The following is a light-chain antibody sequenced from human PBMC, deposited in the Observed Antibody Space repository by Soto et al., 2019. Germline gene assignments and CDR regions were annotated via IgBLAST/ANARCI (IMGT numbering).Light chain of an antibody. CDR2: SND. J-gene: IGLJ7*01. CDR3: ATWDDSLNGWV. CDR1: KSNIGDNP. V-gene: IGLV1-44*01. Sequence: QAVVTQPPSASGTPGQRVIISCSGSKSNIGDNPVNWFQQFPGTAPKLLIFSNDERPSGVPERFSGSKSGASASLAISGLQSDDEAEYSCATWDDSLNGWVFGGGTQLTVL.